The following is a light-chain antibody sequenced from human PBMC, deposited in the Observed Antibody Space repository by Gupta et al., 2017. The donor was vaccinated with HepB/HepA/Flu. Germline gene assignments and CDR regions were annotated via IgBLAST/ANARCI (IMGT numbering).Light chain of an antibody. Sequence: EVVMTQSPATLSVSPGERVTLSCRASQSVRSKLVWYQQKPGQAPRLLIYDASTRATGIPARFSGSSSGTDFTLTISILHPEDCAVYSCQRYNEWPLTFGGGTKVEIK. CDR1: QSVRSK. CDR2: DAS. CDR3: QRYNEWPLT. J-gene: IGKJ4*01. V-gene: IGKV3-15*01.